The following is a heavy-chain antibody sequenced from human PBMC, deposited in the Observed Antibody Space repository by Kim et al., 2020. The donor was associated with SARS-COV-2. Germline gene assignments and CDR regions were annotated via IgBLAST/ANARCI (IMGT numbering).Heavy chain of an antibody. CDR1: GFTFSSYG. J-gene: IGHJ6*02. D-gene: IGHD3-9*01. CDR3: ARDKTFSMDWFGYGMDV. V-gene: IGHV3-33*01. Sequence: GGSLRLSCAASGFTFSSYGMHWVRQVPGKGLEWVAVIWYDGSNKYYADSVKGRFTISRDNSKNTLYLQMNSLRAEDTAVYYCARDKTFSMDWFGYGMDVWGQGTTVTVSS. CDR2: IWYDGSNK.